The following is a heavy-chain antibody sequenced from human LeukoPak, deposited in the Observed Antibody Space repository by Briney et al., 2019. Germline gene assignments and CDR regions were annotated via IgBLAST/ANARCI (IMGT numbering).Heavy chain of an antibody. D-gene: IGHD2-2*01. CDR1: GFTFTSTA. V-gene: IGHV1-58*01. CDR3: ASDPPYTSSSAW. J-gene: IGHJ4*02. CDR2: ILVGSGNT. Sequence: ASVKVSCKASGFTFTSTAVQWVRQAHGQRLEWIGWILVGSGNTNYAQMFQERVTLTWDVSTSTAYMVLSSLRSEDTAIYYCASDPPYTSSSAWWGQGTLVTVSS.